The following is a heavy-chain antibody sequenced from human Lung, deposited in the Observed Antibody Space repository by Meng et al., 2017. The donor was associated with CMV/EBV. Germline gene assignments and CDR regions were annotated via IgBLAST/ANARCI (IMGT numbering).Heavy chain of an antibody. V-gene: IGHV3-7*01. CDR1: GFTFSSYW. J-gene: IGHJ4*02. D-gene: IGHD7-27*01. CDR2: IKQDESEK. CDR3: ARLPQTITRDYWGYQFDY. Sequence: GGSXRLXCAASGFTFSSYWMSWVRQAPGKGLEWVANIKQDESEKYYVDSVKGRFTISRDNAKNSLYLQLNTLRADDTAVYYCARLPQTITRDYWGYQFDYWXQGTXVTVYS.